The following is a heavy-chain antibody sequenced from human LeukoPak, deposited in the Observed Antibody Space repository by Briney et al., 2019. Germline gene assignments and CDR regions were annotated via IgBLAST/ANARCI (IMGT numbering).Heavy chain of an antibody. CDR2: LSVGSGLI. CDR3: AREFEGTASGAGY. Sequence: GGSLRLSCAASGFTFSSYSMNWIRQAPGKGLEWVSSLSVGSGLIYYAESVKGRFTVSRDNAKKSLYLQMNSLRAEDTAVYYCAREFEGTASGAGYWGQGTLVTVSS. D-gene: IGHD1-26*01. CDR1: GFTFSSYS. V-gene: IGHV3-21*01. J-gene: IGHJ4*02.